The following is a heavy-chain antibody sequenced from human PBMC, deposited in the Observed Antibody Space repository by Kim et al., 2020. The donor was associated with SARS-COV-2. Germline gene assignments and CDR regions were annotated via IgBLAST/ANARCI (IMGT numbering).Heavy chain of an antibody. V-gene: IGHV3-74*01. CDR3: ARDENWSLDY. J-gene: IGHJ4*02. D-gene: IGHD1-1*01. CDR2: IDGDGSFT. Sequence: GGSLRLSCAASGFTFSSHWMYWVRQVAGKGLVWVSRIDGDGSFTNYADSVKGRFTISRDNAKSTLYLQMNSLRVDDTAVYYCARDENWSLDYWGQGTLVTVSS. CDR1: GFTFSSHW.